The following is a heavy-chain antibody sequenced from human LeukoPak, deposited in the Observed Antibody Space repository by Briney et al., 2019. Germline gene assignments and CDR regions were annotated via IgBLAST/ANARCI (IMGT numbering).Heavy chain of an antibody. CDR1: GGSISSSSYY. D-gene: IGHD3-3*02. Sequence: KPSETLSLTCTVSGGSISSSSYYWGWIRQPPGKGLEWIGSIYYSGSTYYNPSLKSRVTISVDTSKNQFSLKLSSVTAADTAVYYCASVGIFGVVTHDAFDIRGQGTMVTVSS. V-gene: IGHV4-39*01. J-gene: IGHJ3*02. CDR2: IYYSGST. CDR3: ASVGIFGVVTHDAFDI.